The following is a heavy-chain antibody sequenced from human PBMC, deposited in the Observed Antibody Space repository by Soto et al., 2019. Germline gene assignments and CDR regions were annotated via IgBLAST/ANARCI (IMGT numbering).Heavy chain of an antibody. CDR1: PSSISSYY. CDR3: ASAYSSGWYDLRYYYYYCMDV. V-gene: IGHV4-59*01. CDR2: IYYSGST. D-gene: IGHD6-13*01. J-gene: IGHJ6*02. Sequence: PSQTRPLPWSLCPSSISSYYWSWIPQPPGKRLEWIRYIYYSGSTNYNPSLKSRVIISVDTSKNQFSLKLSSVTPAHTAAYYCASAYSSGWYDLRYYYYYCMDVWGQGTTVAVSS.